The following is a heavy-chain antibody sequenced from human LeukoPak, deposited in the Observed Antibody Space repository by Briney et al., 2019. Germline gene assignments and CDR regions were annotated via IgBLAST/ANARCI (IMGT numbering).Heavy chain of an antibody. CDR1: GFTFSTYS. CDR2: ISSSSSTI. J-gene: IGHJ4*02. D-gene: IGHD3-22*01. V-gene: IGHV3-48*01. CDR3: ARGSTYYDSSGQVPFDY. Sequence: GGSLRLSCAASGFTFSTYSMNWVRQAPGKGLEWVSYISSSSSTIYYADSVKGRFTISRDNAKNSLYLQMNSLRAEGTAVYYCARGSTYYDSSGQVPFDYWGQGTLVTVSS.